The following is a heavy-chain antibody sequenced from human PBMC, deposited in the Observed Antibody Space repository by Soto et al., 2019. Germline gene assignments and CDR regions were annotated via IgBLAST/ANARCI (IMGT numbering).Heavy chain of an antibody. V-gene: IGHV3-48*03. CDR3: TRGTQQRHLDY. J-gene: IGHJ4*02. D-gene: IGHD6-13*01. Sequence: EVQLVESGGGLVQPGGSLRLSCAASGFTFSSYEMNWVRQAPGKGLEWVSYISSSGRTIYYADSVKGRFTISRDNAKNSLSLQLNSLRAEHTAVYYCTRGTQQRHLDYWGQGTLVTVSS. CDR1: GFTFSSYE. CDR2: ISSSGRTI.